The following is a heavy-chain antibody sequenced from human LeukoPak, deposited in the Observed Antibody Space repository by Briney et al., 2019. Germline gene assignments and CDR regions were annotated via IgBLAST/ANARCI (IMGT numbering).Heavy chain of an antibody. CDR1: GGSISSGGYY. D-gene: IGHD3-22*01. V-gene: IGHV4-31*03. CDR3: ASVQIADQYYSDSSGYFDAFDI. CDR2: IYYSGST. Sequence: SQTLSLTCTVSGGSISSGGYYWSWIRQHPGKGREWIGYIYYSGSTYYNPSLKSRVTISVDTSKNQFSLKLSSVTAAGQDVYYRASVQIADQYYSDSSGYFDAFDIWGQGTMVTASS. J-gene: IGHJ3*02.